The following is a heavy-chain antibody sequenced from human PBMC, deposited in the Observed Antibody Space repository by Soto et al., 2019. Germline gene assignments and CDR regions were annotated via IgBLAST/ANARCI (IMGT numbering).Heavy chain of an antibody. CDR1: GFIFSSYD. J-gene: IGHJ6*02. CDR3: TREWLLGGMDV. D-gene: IGHD5-18*01. Sequence: EVQLVESGGGLVQPGGSLRLSCAASGFIFSSYDMHWVHQATGKGLEWVSTIGTAGDTYYPDSVKGRFTISRENAKKSFYLQLNSLRAGDTAVYYCTREWLLGGMDVWGQGTTVTVSS. CDR2: IGTAGDT. V-gene: IGHV3-13*01.